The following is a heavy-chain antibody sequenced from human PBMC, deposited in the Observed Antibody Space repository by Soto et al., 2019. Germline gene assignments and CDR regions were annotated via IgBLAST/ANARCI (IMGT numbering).Heavy chain of an antibody. CDR3: ARCRRITILYSCNWFDP. CDR2: IYYSGST. D-gene: IGHD3-3*01. CDR1: GGSISSGGYY. J-gene: IGHJ5*02. Sequence: SETLSLTCTVSGGSISSGGYYWSWIRQHPGKGLEWIGYIYYSGSTYYNPSLKSRVTISVDTSKNQFSLKLSSVTAADTAVYYCARCRRITILYSCNWFDPWGQGTLVTVSS. V-gene: IGHV4-31*03.